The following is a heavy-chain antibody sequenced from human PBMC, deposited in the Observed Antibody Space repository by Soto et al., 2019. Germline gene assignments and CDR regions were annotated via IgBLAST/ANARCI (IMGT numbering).Heavy chain of an antibody. CDR3: ARGLSYCGGDCYSQYAFDI. CDR1: GGSISSGGYY. CDR2: IYYSGST. J-gene: IGHJ3*02. D-gene: IGHD2-21*02. Sequence: QVQLQESGPGLVKPSQTLSLTCTVSGGSISSGGYYWSWIRQHPGKGLEWIGYIYYSGSTYYNPSLKSRVNISVDTSKNQFSLKLSSVTAADTAVYYCARGLSYCGGDCYSQYAFDIWGQGTMVTVSS. V-gene: IGHV4-31*03.